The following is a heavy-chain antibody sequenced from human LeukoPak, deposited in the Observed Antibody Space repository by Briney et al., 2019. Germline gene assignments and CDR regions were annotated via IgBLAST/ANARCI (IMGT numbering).Heavy chain of an antibody. CDR3: ARSKSMIVDY. D-gene: IGHD3-22*01. Sequence: SETLSLTCSVSGGSISSYYWSWIRQPAGKGLEWIGRIYSSGSSSYNPSLKSRVTMSVDTSKNQFSLNLTSVTAADTAVYYCARSKSMIVDYWGQGTLVTVSS. V-gene: IGHV4-4*07. CDR1: GGSISSYY. J-gene: IGHJ4*02. CDR2: IYSSGSS.